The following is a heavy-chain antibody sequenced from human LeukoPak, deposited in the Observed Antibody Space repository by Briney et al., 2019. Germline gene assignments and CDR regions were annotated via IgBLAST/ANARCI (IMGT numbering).Heavy chain of an antibody. D-gene: IGHD1-1*01. CDR1: GGSISSGSYY. Sequence: SQTLSLTCTVSGGSISSGSYYWRWIRQPAGKGLEWIGRIYTSGSTNYNPSLKSRVTISVDTSKNQFSLKLSSVTAADTAVYYCARSKVPPEGIGYWGQGTLVTVSS. J-gene: IGHJ4*02. CDR3: ARSKVPPEGIGY. CDR2: IYTSGST. V-gene: IGHV4-61*02.